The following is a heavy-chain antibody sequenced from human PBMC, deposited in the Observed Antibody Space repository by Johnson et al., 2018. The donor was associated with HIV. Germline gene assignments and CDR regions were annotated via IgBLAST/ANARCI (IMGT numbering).Heavy chain of an antibody. CDR1: GYSFRNSA. CDR3: ARHHITYYYTSGSPDAFDI. Sequence: QMLLVESGGGVVQPGGSLRLSCAASGYSFRNSAMHWVRQPPGKGLEWVATIWSDGTTKYYGDSVKGRFTVSSDSSKNTLFLQMTSLRVEDTAVYYCARHHITYYYTSGSPDAFDIWGQGTMVTVSS. J-gene: IGHJ3*02. CDR2: IWSDGTTK. V-gene: IGHV3-33*01. D-gene: IGHD3-10*01.